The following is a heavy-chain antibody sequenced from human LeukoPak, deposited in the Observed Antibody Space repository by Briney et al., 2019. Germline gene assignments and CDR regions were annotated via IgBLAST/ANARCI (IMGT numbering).Heavy chain of an antibody. J-gene: IGHJ4*02. CDR1: GFTCSSYA. CDR3: AKFYGGATPPYFDY. D-gene: IGHD1-26*01. Sequence: GGSLRLSCAASGFTCSSYAMSWVHQAPGKGLEWVSAISGSGGSTYYADSVKGRFTISRDNSKNTLYLQMNSLRAEDTAVYYCAKFYGGATPPYFDYWGQGTLVTVSS. V-gene: IGHV3-23*01. CDR2: ISGSGGST.